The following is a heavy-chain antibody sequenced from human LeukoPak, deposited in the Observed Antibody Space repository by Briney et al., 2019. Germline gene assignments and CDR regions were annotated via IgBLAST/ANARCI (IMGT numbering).Heavy chain of an antibody. V-gene: IGHV1-2*02. J-gene: IGHJ4*02. CDR1: GYTFTDYY. D-gene: IGHD6-13*01. Sequence: ASVKVFCKASGYTFTDYYMDWVRQAPGQGLEWMGWINPNNGGTNYAQKFQGRVTMTRDTSISTAYMEVSRLTSDDTAVYYCASRPGVSAGPLDYWGQGTLVTVSS. CDR2: INPNNGGT. CDR3: ASRPGVSAGPLDY.